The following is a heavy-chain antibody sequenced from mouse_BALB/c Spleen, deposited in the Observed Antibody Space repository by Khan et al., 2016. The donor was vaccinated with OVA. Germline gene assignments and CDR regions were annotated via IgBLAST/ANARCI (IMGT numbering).Heavy chain of an antibody. CDR1: GYSFTVYY. CDR2: VNPNNGDT. CDR3: ARGYEFFPY. V-gene: IGHV1-26*01. J-gene: IGHJ3*01. Sequence: IQLVQSGPDLVKPGASVKISCKASGYSFTVYYMTWVKQSHGKSPEWIGRVNPNNGDTNYNQNFKGKAILTVDKSSNTAYMELLSLTSEDSAVFYCARGYEFFPYWGQGTLVTVSA. D-gene: IGHD2-12*01.